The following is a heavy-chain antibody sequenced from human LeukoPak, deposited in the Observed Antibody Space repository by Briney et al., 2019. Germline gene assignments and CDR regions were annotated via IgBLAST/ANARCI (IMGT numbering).Heavy chain of an antibody. D-gene: IGHD5-24*01. CDR3: AKAPGGEMAIDY. J-gene: IGHJ4*02. V-gene: IGHV3-43*01. Sequence: GGSLRLSCAASGFTFDDYTMHWVRQAPGKGLEWVSLISWDGGSTYYADSVKGRFTISRDNRKNSLYLQMNSLRTEDTALYYCAKAPGGEMAIDYWGQGTLVTVSS. CDR2: ISWDGGST. CDR1: GFTFDDYT.